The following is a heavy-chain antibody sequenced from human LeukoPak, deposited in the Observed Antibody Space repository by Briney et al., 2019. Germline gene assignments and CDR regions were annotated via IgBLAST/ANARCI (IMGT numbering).Heavy chain of an antibody. Sequence: GGSLRLSCAASGFTFNNYAMHWVRQAPGKGLEWVTTIWYDGSNKYYGDSVKGRFTISRDSSKSTLYLQMNSLRAEDTAVYYCARDKGNHPYNWFDPWGQGTLVTVSS. J-gene: IGHJ5*02. CDR1: GFTFNNYA. CDR3: ARDKGNHPYNWFDP. V-gene: IGHV3-33*01. CDR2: IWYDGSNK. D-gene: IGHD1-14*01.